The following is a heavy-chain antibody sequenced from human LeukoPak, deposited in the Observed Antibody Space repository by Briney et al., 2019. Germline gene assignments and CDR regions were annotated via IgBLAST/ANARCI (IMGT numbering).Heavy chain of an antibody. CDR3: AREWDQGYYDSSGYWLSYGMDV. CDR2: ISYDGSSK. V-gene: IGHV3-30-3*01. J-gene: IGHJ6*02. D-gene: IGHD3-22*01. Sequence: GGSLRLSCAASGFTFSTYAMHWVRQAPGKGLEWVAVISYDGSSKYYADSVKGRFTISRDNPKNTLYLQMNSLRAEDTAVYYCAREWDQGYYDSSGYWLSYGMDVWGQGTTVTVSS. CDR1: GFTFSTYA.